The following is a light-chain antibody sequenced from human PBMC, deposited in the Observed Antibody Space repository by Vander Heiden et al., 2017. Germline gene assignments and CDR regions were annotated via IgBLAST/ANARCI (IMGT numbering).Light chain of an antibody. CDR1: TYNVANQG. V-gene: IGLV10-54*01. CDR3: SAWDSSLSDWV. CDR2: RNN. J-gene: IGLJ3*02. Sequence: QAGLTQPPSVSKALRQTATLTCTGNTYNVANQGVAWLQQHQGRPPKLLSYRNNNRPSGISERLSASRSGNTASLTITGLQPEDEGDYYCSAWDSSLSDWVFGGGTKLTVL.